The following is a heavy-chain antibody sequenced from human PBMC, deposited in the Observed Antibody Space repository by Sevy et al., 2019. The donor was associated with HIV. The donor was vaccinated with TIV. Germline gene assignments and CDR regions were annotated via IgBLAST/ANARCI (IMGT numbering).Heavy chain of an antibody. CDR3: ARLSVYYYDSDGYYTTGNAFDI. D-gene: IGHD3-22*01. CDR1: GFDVSSTY. J-gene: IGHJ3*02. CDR2: IYRGENT. V-gene: IGHV3-53*01. Sequence: GGSPRLSCAATGFDVSSTYMSWVRQGPGKGLEWVSIIYRGENTHYTDSVKGRFTISRDNSKNTLFLQMNSLRAEDTAVYYCARLSVYYYDSDGYYTTGNAFDIWGQGTMVTVSS.